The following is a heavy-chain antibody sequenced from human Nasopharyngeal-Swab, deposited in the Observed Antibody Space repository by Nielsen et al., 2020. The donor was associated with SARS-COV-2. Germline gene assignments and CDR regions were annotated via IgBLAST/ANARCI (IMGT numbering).Heavy chain of an antibody. Sequence: SVKVSCKASGGTFSSYAISWVRQAPGQGLEWMGGIIPILGIANYAQKFQGRVTITADKSTSTAYMELSSLRSEDTAVYYCARDHGADWAYSSSKGAEFDPWGQGTLVTVSS. V-gene: IGHV1-69*10. CDR1: GGTFSSYA. D-gene: IGHD6-6*01. CDR2: IIPILGIA. CDR3: ARDHGADWAYSSSKGAEFDP. J-gene: IGHJ5*02.